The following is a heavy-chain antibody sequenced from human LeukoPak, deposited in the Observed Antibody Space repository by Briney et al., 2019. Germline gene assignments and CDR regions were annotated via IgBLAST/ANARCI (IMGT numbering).Heavy chain of an antibody. CDR3: ARVDTAKYYFDY. J-gene: IGHJ4*02. D-gene: IGHD5-18*01. V-gene: IGHV3-33*01. CDR2: IWYDGSNK. CDR1: GFTLSSYG. Sequence: PGRSLRLSCAASGFTLSSYGMHWVRQAPGKGLEWVAVIWYDGSNKYYADTVKGRFTISRDNSKNTLYLQMNSLRAEDTAVYYCARVDTAKYYFDYWGQGTLVTVSS.